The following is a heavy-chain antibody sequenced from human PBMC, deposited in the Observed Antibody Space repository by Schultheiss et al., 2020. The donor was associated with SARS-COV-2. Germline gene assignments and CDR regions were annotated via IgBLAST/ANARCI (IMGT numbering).Heavy chain of an antibody. CDR3: TRGYGYNPKGFDY. Sequence: GGSLRLSCAASGFTFSSYGMHWVRQAPGKGLEWVGFIRSKAYGGTTEYAASVKGRFTISRDDSKSIAYLQMNSLKTEDTAVYYCTRGYGYNPKGFDYWGQGTLVTVSS. D-gene: IGHD5-24*01. CDR2: IRSKAYGGTT. V-gene: IGHV3-49*04. CDR1: GFTFSSYG. J-gene: IGHJ4*02.